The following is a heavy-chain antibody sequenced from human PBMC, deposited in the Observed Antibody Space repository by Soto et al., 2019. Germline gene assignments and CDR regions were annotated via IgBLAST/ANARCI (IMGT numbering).Heavy chain of an antibody. V-gene: IGHV4-31*03. J-gene: IGHJ6*02. CDR1: GGSISSGGYY. CDR3: ASLVGATTYYYYGMDV. CDR2: IYYSGGT. D-gene: IGHD1-26*01. Sequence: SETLSLTCTVSGGSISSGGYYWSWIRQHPGKGLEWIGYIYYSGGTYYNPSLKSRVTISVDTSKNQFSLKLSSVTAADTAVYYCASLVGATTYYYYGMDVWGQGTTVTVSS.